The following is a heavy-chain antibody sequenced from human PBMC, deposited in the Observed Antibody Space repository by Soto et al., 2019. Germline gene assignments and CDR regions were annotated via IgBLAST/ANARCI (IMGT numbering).Heavy chain of an antibody. CDR2: INPNSGDT. CDR1: GYTFTGYY. Sequence: QVQLVQSGTEVKRPGDSVKVSCKASGYTFTGYYVHWVRQAPGQGLEWMGWINPNSGDTYLAQRFQGRVTTNRDTPIGTAYMELRGLTSDDTAEYYCAKGGAIVAAGTRVYLYNAMDVWGQGTTVTVSS. D-gene: IGHD1-26*01. V-gene: IGHV1-2*02. J-gene: IGHJ6*02. CDR3: AKGGAIVAAGTRVYLYNAMDV.